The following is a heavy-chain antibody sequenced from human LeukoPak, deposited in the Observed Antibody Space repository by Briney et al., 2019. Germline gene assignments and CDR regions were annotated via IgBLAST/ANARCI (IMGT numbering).Heavy chain of an antibody. V-gene: IGHV3-33*08. CDR3: ARVWGVITVQ. J-gene: IGHJ4*02. Sequence: GGSLRLSCAASGFTFNTYVMHCVRQAPGKGLEGVALIWYDGSNVYYADSVKGRFTISRDNSKNTVYLQMNSLRAEDTAVYYCARVWGVITVQWGERTLVTVSS. D-gene: IGHD3-10*01. CDR2: IWYDGSNV. CDR1: GFTFNTYV.